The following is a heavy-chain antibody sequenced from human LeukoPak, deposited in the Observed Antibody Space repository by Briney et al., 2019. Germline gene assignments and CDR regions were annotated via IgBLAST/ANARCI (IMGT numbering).Heavy chain of an antibody. CDR3: ARGRGVRGVIYYAFDI. CDR1: GGSISSYY. CDR2: IYYSGST. V-gene: IGHV4-59*01. Sequence: SETLSLTCTVSGGSISSYYWSWIRQPPGKGLEWTGYIYYSGSTNYNPSLKSRVTISVDTSKNQFSLKLSSVTAADTAVYYCARGRGVRGVIYYAFDIWGQGTMVTVSS. D-gene: IGHD3-10*01. J-gene: IGHJ3*02.